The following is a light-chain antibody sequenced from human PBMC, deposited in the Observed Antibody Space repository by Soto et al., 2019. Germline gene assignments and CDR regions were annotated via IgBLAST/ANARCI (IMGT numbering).Light chain of an antibody. CDR3: QQYNSYSS. V-gene: IGKV1-5*03. CDR1: QSISSW. Sequence: DIRMTQFPSTLSASVGDRVTITCRASQSISSWLAWYKQKPGKAPKLLIYKASNLESGVPSRLRGSGSGTEFTLTISSMKPDDFATYYCQQYNSYSSFGQGTKVDIK. J-gene: IGKJ1*01. CDR2: KAS.